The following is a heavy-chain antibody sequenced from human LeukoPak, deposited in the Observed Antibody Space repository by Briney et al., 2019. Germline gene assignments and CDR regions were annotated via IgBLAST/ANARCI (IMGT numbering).Heavy chain of an antibody. CDR1: GYTFTSYG. Sequence: ASVKVSCKASGYTFTSYGISWVRQAPGQGLEWMGWISAYNGNTNYAQKLQGRVTMTTDTSTSTAYMELRSLRSDDTAVYYCARDCGYYDILTGYYISWLGGGGYYYYGMDVWGQGTTVTVSS. CDR2: ISAYNGNT. V-gene: IGHV1-18*01. D-gene: IGHD3-9*01. J-gene: IGHJ6*02. CDR3: ARDCGYYDILTGYYISWLGGGGYYYYGMDV.